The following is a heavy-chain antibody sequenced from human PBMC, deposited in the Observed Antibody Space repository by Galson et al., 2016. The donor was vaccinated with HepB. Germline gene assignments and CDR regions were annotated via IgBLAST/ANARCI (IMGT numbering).Heavy chain of an antibody. V-gene: IGHV1-3*01. Sequence: SVKVSCKASGHTFTTYAIHWVRQAPGQRLEWMGWINAGDHNTRFSQRFQDRVTIRRDTSASTTYMELSSLRFDDTAVYDCASLFGTTGAFDIWGQGTMVTVSS. CDR2: INAGDHNT. CDR3: ASLFGTTGAFDI. D-gene: IGHD1-7*01. CDR1: GHTFTTYA. J-gene: IGHJ3*02.